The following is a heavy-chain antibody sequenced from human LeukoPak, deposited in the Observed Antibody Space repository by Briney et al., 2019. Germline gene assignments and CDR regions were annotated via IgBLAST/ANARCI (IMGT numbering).Heavy chain of an antibody. CDR2: IKEDGSQK. J-gene: IGHJ2*01. CDR1: GFTFSSYW. V-gene: IGHV3-7*01. CDR3: AKEPTSRGSGRGYFDL. D-gene: IGHD6-19*01. Sequence: AGGSLRLSCAASGFTFSSYWVSWVRQAPGKGLEWVANIKEDGSQKYYVDSVKGRFTISRDNAKNSLFLQMNSLRAEDTAVYYCAKEPTSRGSGRGYFDLWGRGTLVTVPS.